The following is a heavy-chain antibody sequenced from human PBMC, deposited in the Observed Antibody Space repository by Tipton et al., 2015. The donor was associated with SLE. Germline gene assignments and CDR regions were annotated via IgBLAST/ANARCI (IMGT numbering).Heavy chain of an antibody. J-gene: IGHJ3*02. D-gene: IGHD2/OR15-2a*01. CDR2: IYTSGAT. CDR3: ARVWLNNAFDT. Sequence: GLVKPSETLSLTCNVSGVSISSSYWSWIRQPAGKGLEWIGRIYTSGATDDNPSLKSRVTMSVDTSKNQIFLKMTSATAADSAVYFCARVWLNNAFDTWGQGTRVTVSS. V-gene: IGHV4-4*07. CDR1: GVSISSSY.